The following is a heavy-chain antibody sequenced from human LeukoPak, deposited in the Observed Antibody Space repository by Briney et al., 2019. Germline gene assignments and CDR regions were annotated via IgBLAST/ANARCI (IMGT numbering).Heavy chain of an antibody. V-gene: IGHV4-30-2*01. CDR2: IYHSGST. CDR1: GGSISSGGYS. J-gene: IGHJ6*02. CDR3: ARARIAAAGAQYGMDV. D-gene: IGHD6-13*01. Sequence: SQTLSLTCAVSGGSISSGGYSWSWIRQPPGKGLEWIGYIYHSGSTYYNPSLKSRVTTSVDRSKNQFSLKLSSVTAADTAVYYCARARIAAAGAQYGMDVWGQGTTVTVSS.